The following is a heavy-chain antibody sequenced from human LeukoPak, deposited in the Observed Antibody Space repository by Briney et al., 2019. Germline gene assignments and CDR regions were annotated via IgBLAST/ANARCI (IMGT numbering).Heavy chain of an antibody. CDR3: GSVDRGWFGVGDY. CDR1: GGSISSNTYS. D-gene: IGHD3-10*01. J-gene: IGHJ4*02. Sequence: SGTLSLTCSVSGGSISSNTYSWGWVRQPPGEGLEWIGSISNSGSTYYNPSLKSRLTISVDTSKNQFSLKLTSVTAADTAVYYCGSVDRGWFGVGDYWGQGTLVTVSS. CDR2: ISNSGST. V-gene: IGHV4-39*01.